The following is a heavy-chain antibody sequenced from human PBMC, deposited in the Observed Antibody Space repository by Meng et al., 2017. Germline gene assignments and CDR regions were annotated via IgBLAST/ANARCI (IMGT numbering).Heavy chain of an antibody. Sequence: VQLVQSWAEVKKPGASLKVSCKPSGYNFPDYYIHWVRQAPGQGLEWMGRIDPKSGDTHYAQKFQGRVTMTGDTSIGTAYMELRGLRSDDTAVYFCARDEDISAAGKLFGDYWGQGTLVTASS. J-gene: IGHJ4*02. V-gene: IGHV1-2*06. D-gene: IGHD6-13*01. CDR3: ARDEDISAAGKLFGDY. CDR2: IDPKSGDT. CDR1: GYNFPDYY.